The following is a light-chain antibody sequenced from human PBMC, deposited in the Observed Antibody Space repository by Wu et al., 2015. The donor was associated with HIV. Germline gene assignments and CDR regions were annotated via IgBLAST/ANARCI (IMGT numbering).Light chain of an antibody. CDR3: QQRSNWPLT. V-gene: IGKV3-11*01. CDR2: DAS. CDR1: QSISTY. J-gene: IGKJ4*01. Sequence: EIVLTQSPATLSLSPGERATLSCRASQSISTYLAWYQQKLGQAPRLLIYDASNRATGIPARFSGSGSGTDFTLTVSSLEPEGFAVYYCQQRSNWPLTFGGGTKVEIK.